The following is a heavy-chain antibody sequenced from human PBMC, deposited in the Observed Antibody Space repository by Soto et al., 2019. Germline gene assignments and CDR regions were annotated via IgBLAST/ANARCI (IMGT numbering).Heavy chain of an antibody. CDR3: ARENSDWRAFDS. CDR1: GFTVSSNY. D-gene: IGHD6-19*01. V-gene: IGHV3-66*01. Sequence: SCAASGFTVSSNYMNWVRQAPGKGLEWVSVIYTGGSIYYADSVKGRFTISRDKSKNTLYLQLNSLRAEDTAVYYCARENSDWRAFDSWGQGTLVTVSS. J-gene: IGHJ4*02. CDR2: IYTGGSI.